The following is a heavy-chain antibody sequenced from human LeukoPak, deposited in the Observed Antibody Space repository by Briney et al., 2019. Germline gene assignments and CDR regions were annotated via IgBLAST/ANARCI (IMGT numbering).Heavy chain of an antibody. Sequence: SETLSLTCTVAGGSISSGSYYWSWIRQPAGKGLEWIGRIYTSGSTNYYPSLKSRVTISVDMSKNQFSLKLSSVTAADTAVYYCARGPISKYCGGDCYSPDYWGQGTLVTVSS. D-gene: IGHD2-21*02. CDR1: GGSISSGSYY. J-gene: IGHJ4*02. V-gene: IGHV4-61*02. CDR2: IYTSGST. CDR3: ARGPISKYCGGDCYSPDY.